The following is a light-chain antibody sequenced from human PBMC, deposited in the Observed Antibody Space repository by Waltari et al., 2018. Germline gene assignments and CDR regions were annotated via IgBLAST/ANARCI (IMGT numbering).Light chain of an antibody. V-gene: IGLV1-47*01. Sequence: QSVLTQPPSAPETPGPRVLISCSGSSANPGSNYLSWYQQLPGTAPKLLIYRNNQRPSGVPDRFSASKSGTSASLAISGLRSEDEAVYYCASWDDSHYVFGTGTQVTVL. CDR3: ASWDDSHYV. CDR1: SANPGSNY. CDR2: RNN. J-gene: IGLJ1*01.